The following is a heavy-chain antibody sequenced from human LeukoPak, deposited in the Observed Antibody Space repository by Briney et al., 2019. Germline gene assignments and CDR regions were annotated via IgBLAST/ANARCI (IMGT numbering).Heavy chain of an antibody. CDR1: GYTFTSYA. CDR2: ISAYNGNT. CDR3: ARDFQTGLFDY. Sequence: ASVKVSCKASGYTFTSYAMNWVRQAPGQGLEWMGWISAYNGNTNYAQKLQGRVTMTTDTSTSTAYMELRSLRSDDTAVYYCARDFQTGLFDYWGQGTLVTVSS. D-gene: IGHD1-1*01. V-gene: IGHV1-18*01. J-gene: IGHJ4*02.